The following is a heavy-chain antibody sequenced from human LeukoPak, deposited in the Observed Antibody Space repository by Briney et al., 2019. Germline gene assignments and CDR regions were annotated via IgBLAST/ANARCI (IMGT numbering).Heavy chain of an antibody. Sequence: PSETLSLTCNVSGASIGNSVYYWGWIRQPPGKGLEWIASIYYSGSTNYNPSLKSRVTISLDKSKNQFSLKLSSVTAADTTVYYCAGAPMIVVVIYDYWGQGTLVTVSS. D-gene: IGHD3-22*01. V-gene: IGHV4-39*07. J-gene: IGHJ4*02. CDR3: AGAPMIVVVIYDY. CDR1: GASIGNSVYY. CDR2: IYYSGST.